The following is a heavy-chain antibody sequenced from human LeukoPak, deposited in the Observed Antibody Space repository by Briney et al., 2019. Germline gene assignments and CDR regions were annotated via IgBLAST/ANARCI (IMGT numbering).Heavy chain of an antibody. J-gene: IGHJ6*01. CDR3: ARGHHYYYYGMDV. Sequence: SETLCLTCTVSGGSISSYYWSWIRQPPGKGLEWIGYIYYSGSTNHNPSLKSRVTISVDTSKNQFSLKLSSVTAADTAVYYCARGHHYYYYGMDVWGQVNTVTVSS. CDR2: IYYSGST. V-gene: IGHV4-59*01. CDR1: GGSISSYY.